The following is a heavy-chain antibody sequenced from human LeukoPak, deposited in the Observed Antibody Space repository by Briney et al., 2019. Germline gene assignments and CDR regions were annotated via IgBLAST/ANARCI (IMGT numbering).Heavy chain of an antibody. J-gene: IGHJ4*02. Sequence: GGSLRLSCAASGFTFSSYSMNWVRQAPGKGLEWVSSISSSSSYIYYADSVKGRFTISRDNAKNSLYLQMNSLRAEDTAVYYCARDLMITFGGVIPREGFDYWGQGTLVTVSS. CDR3: ARDLMITFGGVIPREGFDY. D-gene: IGHD3-16*02. CDR1: GFTFSSYS. CDR2: ISSSSSYI. V-gene: IGHV3-21*01.